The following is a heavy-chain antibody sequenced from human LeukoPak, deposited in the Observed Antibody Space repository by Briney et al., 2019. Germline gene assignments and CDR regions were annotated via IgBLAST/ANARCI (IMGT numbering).Heavy chain of an antibody. J-gene: IGHJ4*01. CDR2: IYPGDSDT. V-gene: IGHV5-51*01. CDR3: TRQGYYGSGSYYNDFDY. CDR1: GYSFTSYW. Sequence: KYGESLKISCKGSGYSFTSYWIGWVRQMPGKGLEWMGIIYPGDSDTRYSPSFQGQVTISADKSISTAYLQWSSLKASDTAMYYCTRQGYYGSGSYYNDFDYWGQGTLVTVSS. D-gene: IGHD3-10*01.